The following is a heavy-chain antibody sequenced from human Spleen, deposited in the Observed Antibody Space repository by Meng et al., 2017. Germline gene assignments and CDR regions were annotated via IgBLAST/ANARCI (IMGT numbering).Heavy chain of an antibody. Sequence: SETLSLTCAVYGGSFSGYYWSWIRQPPGKGLEWIGEINHSGSTNYNPSLKSRVTISVDTSKNQFSLKLSSVTAADTAVYYCARRRITMVRGVITKEYYFDYWGQGTLVTVSS. CDR3: ARRRITMVRGVITKEYYFDY. CDR1: GGSFSGYY. J-gene: IGHJ4*02. CDR2: INHSGST. D-gene: IGHD3-10*01. V-gene: IGHV4-34*01.